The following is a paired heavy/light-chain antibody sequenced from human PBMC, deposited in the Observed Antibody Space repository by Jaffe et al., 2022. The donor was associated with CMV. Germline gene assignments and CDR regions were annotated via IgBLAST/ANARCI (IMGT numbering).Heavy chain of an antibody. CDR1: GGSFSGYY. D-gene: IGHD3-3*01. CDR2: INHSGST. CDR3: ARNTYYDFWSGRHWYYYGMDV. V-gene: IGHV4-34*01. Sequence: QVQLQQWGAGLLKPSETLSLTCAVYGGSFSGYYWSWIRQPPGKGLEWIGEINHSGSTNYNPSLKSRVTISVDTSKNQFSLKLSSVTAADTAVYYCARNTYYDFWSGRHWYYYGMDVWGQGTTVTVSS. J-gene: IGHJ6*02.
Light chain of an antibody. CDR1: QSVSSSY. J-gene: IGKJ2*01. Sequence: EIVLTQSPGTLSLSPGERATLSCRASQSVSSSYLAWYQQKPGQAPRLLIYGASSRATGIPDRFSGSGSGTDFTLTISRLEPEDFAVYYCQQYGSSPTAFGQGTKLEIK. V-gene: IGKV3-20*01. CDR3: QQYGSSPTA. CDR2: GAS.